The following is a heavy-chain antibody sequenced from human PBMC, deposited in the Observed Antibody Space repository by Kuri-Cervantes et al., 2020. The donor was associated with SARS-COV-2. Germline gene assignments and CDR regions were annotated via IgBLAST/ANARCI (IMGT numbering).Heavy chain of an antibody. CDR2: IIPIFGTA. D-gene: IGHD2-15*01. Sequence: SVKVSCKASGGTFSSYDISWVRQAPGQGLEWMGGIIPIFGTANYAQKFQGSVTITTDESTSTAYMELISLRSEDTAVYYCARDVCSGGSCYHYYMDVWGKGTTVTVSS. V-gene: IGHV1-69*05. CDR3: ARDVCSGGSCYHYYMDV. CDR1: GGTFSSYD. J-gene: IGHJ6*03.